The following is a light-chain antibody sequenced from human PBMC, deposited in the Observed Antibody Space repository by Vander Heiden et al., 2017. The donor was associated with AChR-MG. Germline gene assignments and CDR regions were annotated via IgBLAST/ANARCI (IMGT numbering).Light chain of an antibody. CDR1: SSHLGRHNL. V-gene: IGLV2-23*02. CDR3: SSYAGSSTDYV. J-gene: IGLJ1*01. Sequence: QSALTQPASVSGSSGQSTTISCTRTSSHLGRHNLASPYQQPPAQAPKLMISEVSKRPPGVCNRFSGSKSGNTASLTISGLQAEDEADYYCSSYAGSSTDYVFGTGTKVTVL. CDR2: EVS.